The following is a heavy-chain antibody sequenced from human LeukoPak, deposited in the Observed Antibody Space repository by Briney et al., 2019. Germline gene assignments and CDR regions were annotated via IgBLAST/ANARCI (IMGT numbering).Heavy chain of an antibody. V-gene: IGHV3-48*01. CDR1: GFTFNTYS. CDR2: ISSSGDTI. CDR3: AGDKTTGGWYEFDY. D-gene: IGHD6-19*01. Sequence: GGSLRLSCAASGFTFNTYSMNWVRQAPGKGLEWVSYISSSGDTIYYADSVKGRFTISRDTSKNTVSLQMNSLRAEDTAVYYCAGDKTTGGWYEFDYWGQGTLVTVSS. J-gene: IGHJ4*02.